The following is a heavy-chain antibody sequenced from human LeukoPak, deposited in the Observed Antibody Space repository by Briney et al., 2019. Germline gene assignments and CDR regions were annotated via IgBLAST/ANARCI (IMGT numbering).Heavy chain of an antibody. J-gene: IGHJ4*02. CDR3: ARLSGVVIIPRLGLDY. D-gene: IGHD3-3*01. Sequence: SETLSLTCTVSGGSISSYYWSWIRQPPGKGLEWIGYIYYSGSTNYNPSLKSRVTISVDTSKNQFSLKLSSVTAADTAVYYCARLSGVVIIPRLGLDYWGQGTLVTVSS. CDR1: GGSISSYY. CDR2: IYYSGST. V-gene: IGHV4-59*12.